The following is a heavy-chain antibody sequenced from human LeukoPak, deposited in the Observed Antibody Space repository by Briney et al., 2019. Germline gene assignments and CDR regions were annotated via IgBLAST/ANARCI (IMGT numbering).Heavy chain of an antibody. Sequence: GGSLRLSCAASGFTFSSYRMTWVRQAPGKGLEWVSAISGSGGSTYYADSVKGRFTVSRDNSKNTLYLQTNSLRAEDTAVYYCAKMVRVLNDAFDIWGQGTMVTVSS. J-gene: IGHJ3*02. CDR2: ISGSGGST. CDR1: GFTFSSYR. D-gene: IGHD3-10*01. CDR3: AKMVRVLNDAFDI. V-gene: IGHV3-23*01.